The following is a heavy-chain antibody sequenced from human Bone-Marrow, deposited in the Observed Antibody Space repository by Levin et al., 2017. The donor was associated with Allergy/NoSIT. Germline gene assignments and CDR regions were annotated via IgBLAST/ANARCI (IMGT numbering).Heavy chain of an antibody. CDR3: ARDTVGVGNFDY. Sequence: ASVKVSCKASGYTFTSYAMHWVRQAPGQRLEWMGWINAGNGNTKYSQKFQGRVTITRDTSASTAYMELSSLRSEDTAVYYCARDTVGVGNFDYWGQGTLVTVSS. V-gene: IGHV1-3*01. J-gene: IGHJ4*02. CDR1: GYTFTSYA. CDR2: INAGNGNT. D-gene: IGHD2-8*02.